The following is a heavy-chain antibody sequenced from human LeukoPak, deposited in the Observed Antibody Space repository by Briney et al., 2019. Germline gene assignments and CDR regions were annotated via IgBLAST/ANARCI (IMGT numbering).Heavy chain of an antibody. J-gene: IGHJ4*02. V-gene: IGHV3-7*01. CDR3: ARDSPDY. Sequence: GGPLRLSCAASVFTLRIYWMTWVRQAPGKGLEGVAKIKHDGSEAHYVDSVKGRFTISRDHAKNSLYRQMNSLRAEHTALFYCARDSPDYWGQGALVTVSS. CDR1: VFTLRIYW. CDR2: IKHDGSEA.